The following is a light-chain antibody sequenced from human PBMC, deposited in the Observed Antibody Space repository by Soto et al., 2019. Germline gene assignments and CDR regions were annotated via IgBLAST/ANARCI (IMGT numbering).Light chain of an antibody. J-gene: IGLJ1*01. CDR2: EVS. Sequence: QSVLTQPASVSGSPGQSITFSCTGTSSDVGSSNLVSWYQQHPGKAPKLLIYEVSKRPSGVSNRFSGSKSGNTASLTISGLQAEDEADYHCCSYAGRTIHVFGTGTTVTVL. CDR1: SSDVGSSNL. V-gene: IGLV2-23*02. CDR3: CSYAGRTIHV.